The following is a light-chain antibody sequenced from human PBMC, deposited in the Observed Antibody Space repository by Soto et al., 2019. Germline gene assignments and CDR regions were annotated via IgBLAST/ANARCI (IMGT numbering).Light chain of an antibody. CDR3: QTWGTGDV. CDR1: SGHSSYA. Sequence: QPELTQSPSASASLGASVKLTCTLSSGHSSYAIAWHQQQPEKGPRYLMKLNSDGSHSKGDGIPDRFSGSSSGAERYLTISSLQSEDEADYYCQTWGTGDVFGTGTKVTVL. V-gene: IGLV4-69*01. CDR2: LNSDGSH. J-gene: IGLJ1*01.